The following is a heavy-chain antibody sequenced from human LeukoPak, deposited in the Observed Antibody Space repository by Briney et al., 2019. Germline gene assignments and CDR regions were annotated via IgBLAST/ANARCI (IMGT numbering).Heavy chain of an antibody. D-gene: IGHD3-22*01. CDR3: ARRGYDSSGYYYAY. V-gene: IGHV4-31*03. CDR2: IYYSGST. Sequence: SETLSLTCTVSGGSISSGGYYWSWIRQHPGKGLEWIGYIYYSGSTYYNPSLKSRLTISVDTSKNQFSLKPSSVTAADTAVHYCARRGYDSSGYYYAYWGQGTLVTVSS. CDR1: GGSISSGGYY. J-gene: IGHJ4*02.